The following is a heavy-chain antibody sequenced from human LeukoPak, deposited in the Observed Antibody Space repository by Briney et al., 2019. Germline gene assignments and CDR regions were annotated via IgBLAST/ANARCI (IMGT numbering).Heavy chain of an antibody. V-gene: IGHV3-48*03. CDR3: ARDGYDSSGYYFDY. CDR2: ISDSGSTI. Sequence: GGSLRLSCAASGFTFSNHEMNWVRQAPGKGLEWISYISDSGSTIYYSDSVKGRFTVSRDNAKNSLYLQMNSLRAEDTAVYYCARDGYDSSGYYFDYWGQGTLVTVSS. CDR1: GFTFSNHE. J-gene: IGHJ4*02. D-gene: IGHD3-22*01.